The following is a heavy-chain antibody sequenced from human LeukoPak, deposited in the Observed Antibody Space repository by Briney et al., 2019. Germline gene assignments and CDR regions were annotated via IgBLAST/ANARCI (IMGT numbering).Heavy chain of an antibody. CDR2: LYYSGST. J-gene: IGHJ4*02. V-gene: IGHV4-59*08. CDR3: ARRPYGSGSYSIYFDY. CDR1: GGSISSYY. D-gene: IGHD3-10*01. Sequence: PSETLSLTCTVSGGSISSYYWSWIRQPPGKGLEWIVHLYYSGSTNYNPSLKSRVTISVDTSKNQFSLKLSSVTAADTAVYYCARRPYGSGSYSIYFDYWGQGTLVTVSS.